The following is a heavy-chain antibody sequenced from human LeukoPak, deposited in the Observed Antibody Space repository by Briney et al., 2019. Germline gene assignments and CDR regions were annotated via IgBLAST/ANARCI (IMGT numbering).Heavy chain of an antibody. CDR3: AKDLSGYYFRDAFDI. J-gene: IGHJ3*02. V-gene: IGHV3-66*01. CDR2: IYSGGST. Sequence: GGSLRLSCAASGFTVSSNYMSWVRQAPGKGLEWVSVIYSGGSTYYADSVKGRFTISRDNSKNTLYLQMNSLRAEDTAVYYCAKDLSGYYFRDAFDIWGQGTMVTVSS. D-gene: IGHD3-22*01. CDR1: GFTVSSNY.